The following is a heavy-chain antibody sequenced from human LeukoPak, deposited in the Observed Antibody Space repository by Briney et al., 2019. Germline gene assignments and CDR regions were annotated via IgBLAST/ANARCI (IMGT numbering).Heavy chain of an antibody. CDR2: ISYSGST. D-gene: IGHD3-16*01. CDR3: ARVGRGDYVWGSYSFDY. V-gene: IGHV4-59*01. CDR1: GGPISDYY. J-gene: IGHJ4*02. Sequence: PSETLSLTCTVSGGPISDYYWSWIRQPPGKGLEWIGYISYSGSTNYNPSLKSRVTISVDTSKNQFSLKLSSVTAADTAVYYCARVGRGDYVWGSYSFDYWGQGTLVTVSS.